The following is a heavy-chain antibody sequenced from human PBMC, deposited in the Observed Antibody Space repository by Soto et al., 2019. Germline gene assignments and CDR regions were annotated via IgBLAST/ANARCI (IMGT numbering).Heavy chain of an antibody. Sequence: QVQLVQSGAEVKKPGSSVKFSCKASGGTFSSYAISWVRQAPGQGLEWMGGIIPMFGTADYAQKFQGRVTITADESTSTAYMELSSLRSDDTAVYYCATMKGGSQYYYYGMDVWGQGTTVTVSS. D-gene: IGHD3-10*01. CDR1: GGTFSSYA. V-gene: IGHV1-69*12. CDR2: IIPMFGTA. J-gene: IGHJ6*02. CDR3: ATMKGGSQYYYYGMDV.